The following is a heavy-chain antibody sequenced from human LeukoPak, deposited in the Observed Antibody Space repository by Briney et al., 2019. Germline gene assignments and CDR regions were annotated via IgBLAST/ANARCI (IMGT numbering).Heavy chain of an antibody. CDR2: IYYSGST. V-gene: IGHV4-59*01. D-gene: IGHD3-22*01. CDR3: ARAVVITLDY. Sequence: SETLSLTCTVSGGSISSYYWSWIRQPPGKGLEWIGYIYYSGSTNYNPSLKGRVTISVDTSKNQFSLKLSSVTAADTAVYYCARAVVITLDYWGQGTLVTVPS. J-gene: IGHJ4*02. CDR1: GGSISSYY.